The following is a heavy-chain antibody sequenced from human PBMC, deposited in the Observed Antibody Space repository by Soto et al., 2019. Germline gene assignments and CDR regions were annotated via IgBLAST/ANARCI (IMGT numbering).Heavy chain of an antibody. D-gene: IGHD5-18*01. CDR3: ARLVDTADFDY. J-gene: IGHJ4*02. CDR1: GGTFSSYT. V-gene: IGHV1-69*02. Sequence: QVQLVQSGAEVKKPGSSVKVSCKASGGTFSSYTISWVRQAPGQGLEWMGRLIPILGIANYAQKFQGRVTITADKSTSTAYMELSSLRSEDTAVYYCARLVDTADFDYWGQGTLVTVSS. CDR2: LIPILGIA.